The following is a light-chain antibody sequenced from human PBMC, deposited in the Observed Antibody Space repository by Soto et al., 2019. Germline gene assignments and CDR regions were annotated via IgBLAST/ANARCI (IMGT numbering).Light chain of an antibody. CDR2: DVN. CDR3: SSKTRSNTRV. V-gene: IGLV2-14*01. J-gene: IGLJ3*02. CDR1: SSDIGAYNY. Sequence: QSALTQPASVSGSPGQSITISCTGTSSDIGAYNYVSWYQLHPGKAPKLMIYDVNNRPSGVSNRFSGSKSGNTASLTISGLQSEDEADYYCSSKTRSNTRVFGGGTKLTAL.